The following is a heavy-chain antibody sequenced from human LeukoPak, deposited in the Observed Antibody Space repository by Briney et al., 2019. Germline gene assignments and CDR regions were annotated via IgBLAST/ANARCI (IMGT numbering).Heavy chain of an antibody. CDR1: GFTFDDYD. V-gene: IGHV3-9*01. CDR3: TKRAAPKQWLVPFDY. J-gene: IGHJ4*02. Sequence: GGSLRLSCAASGFTFDDYDMHWVRQAPGKGLERVSGVSYNSGTIVYADSVRGRFTISRDSAKNSLYLQMNSLRAEDSAFYYCTKRAAPKQWLVPFDYWGQGTLVTVSS. CDR2: VSYNSGTI. D-gene: IGHD6-19*01.